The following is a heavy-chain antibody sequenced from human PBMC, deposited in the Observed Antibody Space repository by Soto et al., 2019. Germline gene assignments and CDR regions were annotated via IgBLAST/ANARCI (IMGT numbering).Heavy chain of an antibody. CDR2: ISYDGSNK. J-gene: IGHJ6*02. D-gene: IGHD3-22*01. CDR3: AKDLGSSGYYYYYYYGMDV. Sequence: GGSLRLSCAASGFTFSSYGMHWVRQAPGKGLEWVAVISYDGSNKYYADSVKGRFTISRDNSKNTLYLQMNSLRAEDTAVYYCAKDLGSSGYYYYYYYGMDVWGQGTTVTVSS. CDR1: GFTFSSYG. V-gene: IGHV3-30*18.